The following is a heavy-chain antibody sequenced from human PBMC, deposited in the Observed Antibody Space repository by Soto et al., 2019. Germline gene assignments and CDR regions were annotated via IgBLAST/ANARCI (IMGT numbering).Heavy chain of an antibody. CDR2: IKSNSDGGTT. J-gene: IGHJ6*02. D-gene: IGHD6-19*01. Sequence: GGSLRLSCAASGFTFTNAWMNWVRQTPGKGLEWVGRIKSNSDGGTTDYVAPVKGRFTISRDDSKSTLYLQMNSLKTEDTAVYYCSTSYSIGWYSNNSYYYAMDVWGQGTTVTVSS. CDR3: STSYSIGWYSNNSYYYAMDV. V-gene: IGHV3-15*01. CDR1: GFTFTNAW.